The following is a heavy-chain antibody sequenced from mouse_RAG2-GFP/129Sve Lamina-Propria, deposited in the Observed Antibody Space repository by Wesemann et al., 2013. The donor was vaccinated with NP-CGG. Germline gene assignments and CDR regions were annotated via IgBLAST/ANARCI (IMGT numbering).Heavy chain of an antibody. CDR2: IDPEDGDT. CDR3: AGDYGYAVYAMDY. J-gene: IGHJ4*01. CDR1: GFNIKDYY. V-gene: IGHV14-1*01. D-gene: IGHD2-2*01. Sequence: VQLQQPGAELVKPGASVKLSCTASGFNIKDYYMHWVKQRPEQGLEWIGRIDPEDGDTEYAPKFKSKATLTVDKSSSTAYMQLSSLTSEDSAVYYCAGDYGYAVYAMDYWGQGTSVTVSS.